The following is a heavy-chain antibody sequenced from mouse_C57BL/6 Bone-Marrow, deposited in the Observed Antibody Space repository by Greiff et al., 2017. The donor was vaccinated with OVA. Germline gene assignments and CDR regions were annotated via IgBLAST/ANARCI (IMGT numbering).Heavy chain of an antibody. CDR2: IFPGSGST. CDR3: AREDYYGSTHYFDY. CDR1: GYTFTDYY. D-gene: IGHD1-1*01. J-gene: IGHJ2*01. Sequence: VQLQQSGPELVKPGASVKISCKASGYTFTDYYINWVKQRPGQGLEWIGWIFPGSGSTYYNEKFKGKATLTVDKSSSTAYMLLSSLTSEDSAVYFCAREDYYGSTHYFDYWGQGTTLTVSS. V-gene: IGHV1-75*01.